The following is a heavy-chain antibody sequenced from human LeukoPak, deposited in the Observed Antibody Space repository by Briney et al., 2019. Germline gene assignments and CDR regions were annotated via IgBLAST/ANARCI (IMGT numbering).Heavy chain of an antibody. D-gene: IGHD3-10*01. CDR1: GFTFSSYW. Sequence: GGSLRLSCAASGFTFSSYWMSWVRQAPGKGLEWVSGISWNSGSIGYADSVKGRFTISRDNAKNSLYLQMNSLRAEDMALYYCTSMVRGVPHWGQGTLVTVSS. CDR3: TSMVRGVPH. CDR2: ISWNSGSI. V-gene: IGHV3-9*03. J-gene: IGHJ4*02.